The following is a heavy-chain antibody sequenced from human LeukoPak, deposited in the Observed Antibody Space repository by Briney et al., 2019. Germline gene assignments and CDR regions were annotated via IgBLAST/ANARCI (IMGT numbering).Heavy chain of an antibody. Sequence: GGSLRPSCEASGFTFSNSGMHWVRQAPGKGLEWVAAISFGGGNTYYADSVRGRLVISRDNSRNTLNLQLNGLRPEDTAVYYCAKDLGTFSYGGFECWGQGTLVTVYS. CDR2: ISFGGGNT. V-gene: IGHV3-30*18. D-gene: IGHD5-18*01. J-gene: IGHJ4*02. CDR1: GFTFSNSG. CDR3: AKDLGTFSYGGFEC.